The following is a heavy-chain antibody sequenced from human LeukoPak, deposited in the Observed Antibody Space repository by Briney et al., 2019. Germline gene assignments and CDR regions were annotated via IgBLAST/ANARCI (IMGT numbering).Heavy chain of an antibody. J-gene: IGHJ5*02. CDR2: IKRKSDGGTT. CDR3: TSGAMLVS. Sequence: GGSLRLSCEASGFTFSRYTMNWVRQAPGKGLEWVGRIKRKSDGGTTDYAAPVKGRFTISRDDSKNTLYLQMNSLKTEDTAVYYCTSGAMLVSWGQGTLVTVSS. CDR1: GFTFSRYT. V-gene: IGHV3-15*01. D-gene: IGHD3-22*01.